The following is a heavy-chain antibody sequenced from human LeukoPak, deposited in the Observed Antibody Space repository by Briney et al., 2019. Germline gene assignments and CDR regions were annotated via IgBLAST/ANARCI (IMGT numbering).Heavy chain of an antibody. J-gene: IGHJ5*02. CDR2: INHSGST. Sequence: SETLSLTCNVSGASISSSDYYWSWIRQPPGKGLEWIGEINHSGSTNYNPSLKSRVTISVDTSKNQFSLKLSSVTAADTAVYYCALYGRGVIPWGQGTLVTVSS. V-gene: IGHV4-39*07. CDR1: GASISSSDYY. CDR3: ALYGRGVIP. D-gene: IGHD3-10*01.